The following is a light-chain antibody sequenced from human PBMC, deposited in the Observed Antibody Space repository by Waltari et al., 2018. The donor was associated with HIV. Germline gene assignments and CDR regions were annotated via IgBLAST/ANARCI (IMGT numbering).Light chain of an antibody. V-gene: IGLV1-44*01. J-gene: IGLJ3*02. Sequence: QSLLTQPPSASGTPGQRVTISCSGGTANIGTNTVNWYKQLPGTAPTRLIFSDNLRHSGVSARFSGSKSGTSASRAISGLRSDDEAKFICASWDASLDGWVFGGGTQLTVL. CDR1: TANIGTNT. CDR3: ASWDASLDGWV. CDR2: SDN.